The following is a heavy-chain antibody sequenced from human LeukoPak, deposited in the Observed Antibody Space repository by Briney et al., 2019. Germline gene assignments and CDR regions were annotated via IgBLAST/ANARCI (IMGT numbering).Heavy chain of an antibody. V-gene: IGHV1-69*06. Sequence: SVKVSCKASEYTFTGYYLHWVRQAPGQGLEWMGGIIPIFGTANYAQKFQGRVTITADKSTSTAYMELSSLRSEDTAVYYCARDHLRYFDWLARGNWFDPWGQGTLVTVSS. D-gene: IGHD3-9*01. J-gene: IGHJ5*02. CDR1: EYTFTGYY. CDR2: IIPIFGTA. CDR3: ARDHLRYFDWLARGNWFDP.